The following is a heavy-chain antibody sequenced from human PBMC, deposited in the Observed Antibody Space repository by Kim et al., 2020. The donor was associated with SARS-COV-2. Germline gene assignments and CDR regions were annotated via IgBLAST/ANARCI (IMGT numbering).Heavy chain of an antibody. CDR1: GYTFTSYG. Sequence: ASVKVSCKASGYTFTSYGISWVRQAPGQGLEWMGWISAYNGNTNYAQKLQGRVTMTTDTSTSTAYMELRSLRSDDTAVYYCARDHYDILTRRREWLYPNYYYGMDVWGQGTTVTVSS. D-gene: IGHD3-9*01. J-gene: IGHJ6*02. CDR3: ARDHYDILTRRREWLYPNYYYGMDV. CDR2: ISAYNGNT. V-gene: IGHV1-18*01.